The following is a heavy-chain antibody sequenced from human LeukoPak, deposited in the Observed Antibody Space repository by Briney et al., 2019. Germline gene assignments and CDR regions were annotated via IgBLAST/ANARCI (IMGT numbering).Heavy chain of an antibody. CDR2: ISDSGSST. J-gene: IGHJ4*02. Sequence: SGGSLRLSCAASGFTFSSYVMSWVRQAPGKGLEWVSAISDSGSSTYYADSVKGRFTISRDNSKNTLHLQMNSLRAEDTAIYYCAKKIFQGWGFYFDYWGQGTLVTVSS. V-gene: IGHV3-23*01. CDR3: AKKIFQGWGFYFDY. CDR1: GFTFSSYV. D-gene: IGHD2-21*01.